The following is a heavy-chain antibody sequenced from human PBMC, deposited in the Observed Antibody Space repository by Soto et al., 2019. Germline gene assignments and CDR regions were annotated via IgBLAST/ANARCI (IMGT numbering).Heavy chain of an antibody. V-gene: IGHV3-21*01. Sequence: GWSLRLSCAASGFTFSSYSMNWVRQAPGKGLEWVSSISSSSSYIYYADSVKGRFTISRDNAKNSLYLQMNSLRAEDTAVYYCARSIRHLDIVVVPAAPPYYYMDVWGKGTTVTVSS. CDR3: ARSIRHLDIVVVPAAPPYYYMDV. D-gene: IGHD2-2*03. CDR1: GFTFSSYS. J-gene: IGHJ6*03. CDR2: ISSSSSYI.